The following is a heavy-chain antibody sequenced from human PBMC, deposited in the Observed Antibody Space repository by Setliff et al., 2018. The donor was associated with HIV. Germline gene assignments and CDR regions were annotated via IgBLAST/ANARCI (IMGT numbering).Heavy chain of an antibody. CDR2: IYPGDSDT. Sequence: GESLKISCKGSGYSFTNDWIGWVRQMPGKGLEWMGIIYPGDSDTRYSPSFQGQVTISADKSISTAYLQWSSLKASDTAMYYCARSPPSLRPSYYDSSGSITAPDAFDIWGQGTMVTVSS. V-gene: IGHV5-51*01. CDR1: GYSFTNDW. D-gene: IGHD3-22*01. CDR3: ARSPPSLRPSYYDSSGSITAPDAFDI. J-gene: IGHJ3*02.